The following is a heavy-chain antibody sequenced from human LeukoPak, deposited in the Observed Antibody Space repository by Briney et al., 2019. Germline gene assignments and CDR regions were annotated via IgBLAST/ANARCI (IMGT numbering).Heavy chain of an antibody. CDR3: ARGSYGESPLGY. CDR2: IYYSGST. CDR1: GGSISSGGYY. V-gene: IGHV4-31*03. Sequence: SETESLTCTVSGGSISSGGYYWSWIRQHPGKGLEWIGYIYYSGSTYYNPSLKSRVTISVDTSKNQFSLKLSSVTAADTAVYYCARGSYGESPLGYWGQGTPVTLSS. J-gene: IGHJ4*02. D-gene: IGHD4-17*01.